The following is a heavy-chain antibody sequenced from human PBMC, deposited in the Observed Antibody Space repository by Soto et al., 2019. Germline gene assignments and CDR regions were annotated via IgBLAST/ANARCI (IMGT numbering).Heavy chain of an antibody. D-gene: IGHD3-16*02. CDR2: IYYSGST. CDR1: GGSISSYY. Sequence: PSETLSLTCTVSGGSISSYYWSWIRQPPGKGLEWIGYIYYSGSTNYNPSLKSRVTISVDTSKNQFSLKLSSVTAADTAVYYCARDKVEGLHLGELSLFAFDIWGQGTMVTVS. CDR3: ARDKVEGLHLGELSLFAFDI. J-gene: IGHJ3*02. V-gene: IGHV4-59*01.